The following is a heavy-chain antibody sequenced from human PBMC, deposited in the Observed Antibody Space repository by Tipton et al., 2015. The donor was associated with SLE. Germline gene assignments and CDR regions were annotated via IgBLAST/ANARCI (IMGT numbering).Heavy chain of an antibody. CDR3: ARYDGGNHAFDY. CDR2: IYYGGTT. CDR1: GYSISSGYY. D-gene: IGHD4-23*01. Sequence: TLSLTCAVSGYSISSGYYWGWIRQPPGKGLEWLGNIYYGGTTYYNPSLKSRITISVDASKNHFSLKLTSVTAADTAVYYCARYDGGNHAFDYWGQGTLVTVSS. J-gene: IGHJ4*02. V-gene: IGHV4-38-2*01.